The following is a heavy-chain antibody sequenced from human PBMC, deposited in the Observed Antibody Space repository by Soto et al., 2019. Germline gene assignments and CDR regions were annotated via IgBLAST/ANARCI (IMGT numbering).Heavy chain of an antibody. D-gene: IGHD2-15*01. J-gene: IGHJ5*02. CDR1: GYTFTSYG. CDR2: ISAYNGNT. Sequence: ASVKVSCKASGYTFTSYGISWVRQAPGQGLEWMGWISAYNGNTNYAQKLQGRVTMTTDTSTSTAYMELRSLRSDDTAVYYCARAGYCSGGSCYELGWFDPWGQGTLVTVSS. V-gene: IGHV1-18*01. CDR3: ARAGYCSGGSCYELGWFDP.